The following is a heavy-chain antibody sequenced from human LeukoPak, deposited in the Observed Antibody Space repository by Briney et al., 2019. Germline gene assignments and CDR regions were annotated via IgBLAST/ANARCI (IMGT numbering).Heavy chain of an antibody. J-gene: IGHJ4*02. V-gene: IGHV3-48*03. CDR2: ISSRGTTV. Sequence: GGSLRLSCAASGFTFSGYEMTWVRQAPGKGLEWVSYISSRGTTVFYVESVKGRFTISRDNAKNSLYLQMNSLRAEDTAVYYCVGDYGDFAGRLAYWGQGTLVTVSS. D-gene: IGHD4-17*01. CDR3: VGDYGDFAGRLAY. CDR1: GFTFSGYE.